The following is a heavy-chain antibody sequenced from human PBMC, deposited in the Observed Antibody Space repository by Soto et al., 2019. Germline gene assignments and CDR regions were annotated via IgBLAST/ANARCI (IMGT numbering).Heavy chain of an antibody. V-gene: IGHV3-53*01. Sequence: PGGSLRLSCAAPGFTVSSNYMSWVRQAPGKGLEWVSVIYSGGSTYYADSVKGRFTISRDNSKNTLYLQMNSLRAEDTAVYYCARGPRWYYDSSGYRFDPWGQGTLVTVSS. CDR2: IYSGGST. J-gene: IGHJ5*02. CDR3: ARGPRWYYDSSGYRFDP. D-gene: IGHD3-22*01. CDR1: GFTVSSNY.